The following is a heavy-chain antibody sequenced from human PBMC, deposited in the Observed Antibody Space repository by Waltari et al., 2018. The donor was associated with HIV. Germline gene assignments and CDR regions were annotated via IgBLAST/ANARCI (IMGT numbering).Heavy chain of an antibody. CDR3: ARSSSGWYVYYYYGMDV. CDR2: IWYDGSNK. V-gene: IGHV3-33*01. CDR1: GFPFSSYG. D-gene: IGHD6-19*01. J-gene: IGHJ6*02. Sequence: QVQLVESGGGVVQPGRSLRLSCAASGFPFSSYGMHWVRQAPRKGLEWVAVIWYDGSNKYYADSVKGRFTISRDNSKNTLYLQMNSLRAEDTAVYYCARSSSGWYVYYYYGMDVWGQGTTVTVSS.